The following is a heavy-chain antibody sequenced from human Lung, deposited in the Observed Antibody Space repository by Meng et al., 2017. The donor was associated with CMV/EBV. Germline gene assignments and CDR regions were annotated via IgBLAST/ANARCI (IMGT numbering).Heavy chain of an antibody. CDR2: IIPIFGTA. D-gene: IGHD2-2*02. CDR3: ARDGPQTPGGRVVPAAIHPELYGMDV. V-gene: IGHV1-69*05. CDR1: GGTFSSYA. J-gene: IGHJ6*02. Sequence: SXXVSXKASGGTFSSYAISRVRQAPGQGLEWMGGIIPIFGTANYAQKFQGRVTITTDESTSTAYMELSSLRSEDTAVYYCARDGPQTPGGRVVPAAIHPELYGMDVWXQGTTVTVSS.